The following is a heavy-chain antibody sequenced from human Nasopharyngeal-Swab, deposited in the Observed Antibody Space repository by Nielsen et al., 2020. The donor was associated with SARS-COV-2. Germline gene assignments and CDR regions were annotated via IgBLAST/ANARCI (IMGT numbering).Heavy chain of an antibody. CDR2: IIPIFGTA. CDR3: ARAHPGYSSSWYDYYYYYMDV. J-gene: IGHJ6*03. D-gene: IGHD6-13*01. V-gene: IGHV1-69*06. Sequence: SVKVSCKASGGTFSSYAISWVRRAPGQGLEWMGGIIPIFGTANYAQKFQGRVTITADKSTSTAYMELSSLRSEDTAVYYCARAHPGYSSSWYDYYYYYMDVWGKGTTVTVSS. CDR1: GGTFSSYA.